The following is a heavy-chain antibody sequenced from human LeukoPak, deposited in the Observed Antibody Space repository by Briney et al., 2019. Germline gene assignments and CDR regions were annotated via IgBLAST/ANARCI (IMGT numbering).Heavy chain of an antibody. CDR3: ARVITYYYYYMDV. D-gene: IGHD3-16*01. J-gene: IGHJ6*03. Sequence: SETLSLTCTVSGGSISSSSYYWGWIRQPPGKGLEWIGSIYHSGSTYYNPSLKSRVTISVDTSKNQFSLKLSSVTAADTAVYYCARVITYYYYYMDVWGKGTTVTVSS. V-gene: IGHV4-39*07. CDR2: IYHSGST. CDR1: GGSISSSSYY.